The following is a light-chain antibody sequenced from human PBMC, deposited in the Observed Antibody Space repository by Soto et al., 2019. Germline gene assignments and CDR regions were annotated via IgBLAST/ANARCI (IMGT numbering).Light chain of an antibody. CDR2: ANS. V-gene: IGLV1-40*01. CDR1: SSNIGAGYD. Sequence: QSVLTQPPSVSGAPGQRVTISCTGSSSNIGAGYDVHWYQQLPGTAPKLLIYANSNRPSGVPDRFSGSKSGTSASLAITGLQAEDEADYYCQSYDTSLSGSVFGGGTKLT. J-gene: IGLJ2*01. CDR3: QSYDTSLSGSV.